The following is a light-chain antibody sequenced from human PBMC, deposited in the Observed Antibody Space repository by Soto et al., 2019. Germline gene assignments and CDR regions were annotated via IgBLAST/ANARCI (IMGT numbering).Light chain of an antibody. CDR1: QSISSN. CDR3: QQYNNWPRAT. V-gene: IGKV3-15*01. CDR2: RTS. Sequence: MVMTQSPAPLSVSPGERATLSCRASQSISSNLAWYQQKPGQAPRLLMFRTSSRATGFPARFSGSGSGTEFNLTISSLQSEDFGVYYCQQYNNWPRATFGGGTRLEIK. J-gene: IGKJ5*01.